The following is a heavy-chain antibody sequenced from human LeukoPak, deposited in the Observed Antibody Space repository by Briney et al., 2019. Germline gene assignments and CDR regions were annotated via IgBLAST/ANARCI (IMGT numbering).Heavy chain of an antibody. CDR3: ARDRQQLVDY. Sequence: GGSLRLSCAASGFTFSSYSMNWVRQAPGKGLEWVSYISSSSSTLYYADSVKGRFTISRDNAKNSLYLQMNSLRAEDTAVYYCARDRQQLVDYWGQGTLVTVSS. CDR2: ISSSSSTL. D-gene: IGHD6-13*01. V-gene: IGHV3-48*01. J-gene: IGHJ4*02. CDR1: GFTFSSYS.